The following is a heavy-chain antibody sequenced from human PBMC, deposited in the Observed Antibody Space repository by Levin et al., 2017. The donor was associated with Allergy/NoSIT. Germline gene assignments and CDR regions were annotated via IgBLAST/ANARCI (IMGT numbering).Heavy chain of an antibody. V-gene: IGHV1-18*01. J-gene: IGHJ3*01. CDR3: ARGGRYGQPGFACDV. Sequence: GESLKISCKPSGYTFINYGFNWVRQAPGQALEWMGWISPYNGNTKYAQKLQDRVTMTTDTSTNTAYLELRSLTYDDTAVYYCARGGRYGQPGFACDVWGQGTMVTVSS. CDR1: GYTFINYG. D-gene: IGHD3-10*01. CDR2: ISPYNGNT.